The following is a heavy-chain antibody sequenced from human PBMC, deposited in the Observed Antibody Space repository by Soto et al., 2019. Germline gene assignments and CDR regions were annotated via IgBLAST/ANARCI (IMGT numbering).Heavy chain of an antibody. CDR1: GFTFSSYA. Sequence: GGSLRLSCAASGFTFSSYAMSWVRQAPGKGLEWVSAISGSGGSTYYADSVKGRFTISRDNSKNTLYLQMNSLRAEDTAVYYCAKDLSAKSGVAVAGTVDYWGQGTLVTVSS. CDR3: AKDLSAKSGVAVAGTVDY. D-gene: IGHD6-19*01. CDR2: ISGSGGST. J-gene: IGHJ4*02. V-gene: IGHV3-23*01.